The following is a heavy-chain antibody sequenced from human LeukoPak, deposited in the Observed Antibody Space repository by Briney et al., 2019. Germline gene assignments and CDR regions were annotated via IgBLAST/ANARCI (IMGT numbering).Heavy chain of an antibody. CDR2: ISGSGGST. CDR1: GFTFSSYA. V-gene: IGHV3-23*01. J-gene: IGHJ2*01. Sequence: GGSLRLSCAASGFTFSSYAMSWVRQAPGKGLEWVSAISGSGGSTYYADSVKGRFTISRDNSKNTLYLQMNSLRAEDTAVYYCARDRSVPDYYDSSGYRVTNWYFDLWGRGTLVTVSS. CDR3: ARDRSVPDYYDSSGYRVTNWYFDL. D-gene: IGHD3-22*01.